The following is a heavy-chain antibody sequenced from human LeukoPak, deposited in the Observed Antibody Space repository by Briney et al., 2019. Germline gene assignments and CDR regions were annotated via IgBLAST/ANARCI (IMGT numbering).Heavy chain of an antibody. CDR1: GFTFSSYN. CDR3: AKDIGSYYDY. J-gene: IGHJ4*02. Sequence: GGSLRLSCAAPGFTFSSYNMDWVRQAPGKGLEWVTFIQYDGSKKYYADSVKGRFTISRDNSKNTLYLEMNSLRAEDTAVYYCAKDIGSYYDYWGQGILVTVSS. CDR2: IQYDGSKK. V-gene: IGHV3-30*02. D-gene: IGHD3-10*01.